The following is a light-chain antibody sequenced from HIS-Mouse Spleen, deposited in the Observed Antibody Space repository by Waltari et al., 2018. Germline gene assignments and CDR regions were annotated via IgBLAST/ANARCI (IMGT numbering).Light chain of an antibody. Sequence: SYDLTQPPTVSVSPGQTARITCSGDALPNKYAYWYQQKSGPAPVLVIYEVSKRPSGIPESFAGSSSGTMATLTISGAQVEDEADYYCYSTDSSGNHRVFGGGTKLTVL. CDR3: YSTDSSGNHRV. CDR1: ALPNKY. J-gene: IGLJ2*01. CDR2: EVS. V-gene: IGLV3-10*01.